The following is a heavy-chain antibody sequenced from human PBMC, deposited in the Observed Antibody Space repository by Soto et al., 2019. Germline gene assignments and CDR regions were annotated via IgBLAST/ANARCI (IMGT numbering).Heavy chain of an antibody. CDR2: IYYTGSA. J-gene: IGHJ6*02. Sequence: SETLSLTCTVSGGSISRYYWSWIRQPPGKGLEWIGYIYYTGSANYNPSLKSRVTISVDTSKNHFSLKLSSVTAADTAVYYCARPLYYDFWSGADGMDVWGQGTTVTVSS. CDR3: ARPLYYDFWSGADGMDV. CDR1: GGSISRYY. V-gene: IGHV4-59*08. D-gene: IGHD3-3*01.